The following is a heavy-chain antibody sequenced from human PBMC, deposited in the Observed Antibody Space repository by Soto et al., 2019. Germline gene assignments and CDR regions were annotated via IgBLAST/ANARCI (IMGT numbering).Heavy chain of an antibody. CDR1: GYTFADYG. CDR3: ARCYCSVGSCYTCWHFDL. CDR2: IGPYNGNT. V-gene: IGHV1-18*01. J-gene: IGHJ2*01. D-gene: IGHD2-15*01. Sequence: QAPLMQSGAEVKKPGASVKVSCQAGGYTFADYGISWVRQAPGQGLEWMGWIGPYNGNTNYAQNLQDRVTMTTDTSTNTAYMELRSLRSDDTALYYCARCYCSVGSCYTCWHFDLWGRGTLLTVSS.